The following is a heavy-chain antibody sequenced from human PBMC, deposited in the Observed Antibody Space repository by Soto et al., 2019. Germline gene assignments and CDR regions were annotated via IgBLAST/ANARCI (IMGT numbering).Heavy chain of an antibody. CDR2: ISLYSDGT. J-gene: IGHJ5*02. CDR1: GYTFSNYG. V-gene: IGHV1-18*01. CDR3: ARVVPGAEAWFGP. Sequence: QVQLVQSGGDVKRPGAAVKVSCKTSGYTFSNYGITWVRQAPGPPLEWLGWISLYSDGTNYAQKFQGRVSMTTDTSTTTAYMELRSLRSDDTAVYYCARVVPGAEAWFGPWGQGTLVTGSS. D-gene: IGHD2-2*01.